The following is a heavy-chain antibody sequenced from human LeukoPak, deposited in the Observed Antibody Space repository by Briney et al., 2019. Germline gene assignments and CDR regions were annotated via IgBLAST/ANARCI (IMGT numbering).Heavy chain of an antibody. CDR3: ARKNGLDY. Sequence: GGSLRLSCAASGFTFSSYGMNWVRQAPGKGLEWVAFIRYDGSYKYYADSVKGRFTISRDNAKNSLYLQMNSLRAEDTAVYYCARKNGLDYWGQGTLVTVSS. V-gene: IGHV3-30*02. J-gene: IGHJ4*02. CDR2: IRYDGSYK. CDR1: GFTFSSYG.